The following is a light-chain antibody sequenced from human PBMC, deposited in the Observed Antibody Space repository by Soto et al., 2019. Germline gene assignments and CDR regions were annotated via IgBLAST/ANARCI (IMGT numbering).Light chain of an antibody. V-gene: IGKV3-11*01. Sequence: EIVMTQSPATLSVSPGERATLSCRASQSVSSYLAWYQQKPGQAPRLLIYDASNRANGIPARFSGSGSGTDLTLTISSLEPEDFAVYYCQQRSNWPPITFGQGTRLEIK. J-gene: IGKJ5*01. CDR3: QQRSNWPPIT. CDR2: DAS. CDR1: QSVSSY.